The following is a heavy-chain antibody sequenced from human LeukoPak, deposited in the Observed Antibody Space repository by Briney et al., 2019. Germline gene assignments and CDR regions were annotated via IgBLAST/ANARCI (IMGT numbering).Heavy chain of an antibody. J-gene: IGHJ3*02. V-gene: IGHV4-59*01. D-gene: IGHD6-19*01. Sequence: KPSETLSLTCTVSGGSISSYYRSWIRQPPGKGLEWVGYIYYSGSTNYNPSLKSRVTISVDTSKNQFSLKLSPVTAADTAVYYCARGVTSSGWFGGAFDIWGQGTMVTVSS. CDR3: ARGVTSSGWFGGAFDI. CDR2: IYYSGST. CDR1: GGSISSYY.